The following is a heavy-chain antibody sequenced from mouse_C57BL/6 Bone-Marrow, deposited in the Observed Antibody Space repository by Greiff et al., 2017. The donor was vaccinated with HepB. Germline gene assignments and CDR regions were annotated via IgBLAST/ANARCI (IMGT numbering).Heavy chain of an antibody. J-gene: IGHJ3*01. CDR2: ISSGSSTI. D-gene: IGHD2-4*01. CDR3: TRYDDYDRS. CDR1: GFTFSDYG. V-gene: IGHV5-17*01. Sequence: VHVKQSGGGLVKPGGSLKLSCAASGFTFSDYGMHWVRQAPEKGLEWVAYISSGSSTIYYADTVKGRFTISNDNAKNTLFLQMTSLRSEDTALYYCTRYDDYDRSWGQGTLVTVSA.